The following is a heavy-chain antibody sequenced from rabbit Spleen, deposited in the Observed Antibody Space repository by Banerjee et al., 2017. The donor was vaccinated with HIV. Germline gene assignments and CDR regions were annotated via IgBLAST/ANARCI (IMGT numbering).Heavy chain of an antibody. CDR3: ARDLGTIGYAWGL. CDR2: IYVGSGGGT. J-gene: IGHJ4*01. D-gene: IGHD6-1*01. V-gene: IGHV1S45*01. Sequence: QEKLVEYGGDLVLPEGSLTLTCKASGIDFSRSYWICWVRQAPGKGLEWIACIYVGSGGGTKYASWAKGRFTISKTSSTTVTLEMTSLTAADTATYFCARDLGTIGYAWGLWGPGTLVTVS. CDR1: GIDFSRSYW.